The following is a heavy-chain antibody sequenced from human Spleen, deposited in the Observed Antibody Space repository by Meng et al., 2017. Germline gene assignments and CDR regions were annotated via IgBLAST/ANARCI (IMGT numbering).Heavy chain of an antibody. Sequence: ESLKISCAASGFTFSTSWMHWVRQAPGKGLVWVSRIDTYGSNTNYADSVKGRFTISRDYAKNTVDLQMNSLRVEDTAIYYCAVRSGSWYGGWGQGTLVTVSS. CDR2: IDTYGSNT. CDR3: AVRSGSWYGG. V-gene: IGHV3-74*01. D-gene: IGHD6-13*01. J-gene: IGHJ4*02. CDR1: GFTFSTSW.